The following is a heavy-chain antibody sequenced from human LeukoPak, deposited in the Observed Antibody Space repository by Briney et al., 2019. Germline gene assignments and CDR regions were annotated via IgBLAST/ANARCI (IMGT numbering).Heavy chain of an antibody. CDR2: IYYSGST. CDR3: ARTPYCSSTSCYYYGMDV. J-gene: IGHJ6*02. V-gene: IGHV4-31*03. CDR1: GGSNSSVGYY. Sequence: SQTLCLTCTVSGGSNSSVGYYWSWIRQHPGKGLEWIGYIYYSGSTNYNPSLKSRVTISVDTSKNQFSLKLSSVTAADTAVYYCARTPYCSSTSCYYYGMDVWGQGTTVTVSS. D-gene: IGHD2-2*01.